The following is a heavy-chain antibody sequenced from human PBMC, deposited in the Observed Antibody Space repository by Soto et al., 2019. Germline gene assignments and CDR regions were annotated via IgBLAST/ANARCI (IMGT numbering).Heavy chain of an antibody. CDR1: GGTFSSYA. Sequence: GASVKVSCKASGGTFSSYAISWVRQAPGQGLEWMGGIIPIFGTANYAQKFQGRVTMTTDTSTSTAYMELRSLRSDDTAVYYCARLGAYYQSLDPWGPGTLVTVSS. J-gene: IGHJ5*02. D-gene: IGHD3-22*01. CDR3: ARLGAYYQSLDP. CDR2: IIPIFGTA. V-gene: IGHV1-69*05.